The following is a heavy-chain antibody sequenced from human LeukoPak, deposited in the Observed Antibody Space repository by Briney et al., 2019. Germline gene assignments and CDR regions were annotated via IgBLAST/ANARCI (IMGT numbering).Heavy chain of an antibody. Sequence: SETLSLTCTVSGGSISSGGYYWSWIRQPPGKGLEWIGYIYHSGSTYYNPSLKSRVTISVDRSKNQFSLKLSSVTAADTAVYYCARGSSTPYDFWSGSTRVYWFDPWGQGTLVTVSS. CDR2: IYHSGST. D-gene: IGHD3-3*01. CDR1: GGSISSGGYY. V-gene: IGHV4-30-2*01. J-gene: IGHJ5*02. CDR3: ARGSSTPYDFWSGSTRVYWFDP.